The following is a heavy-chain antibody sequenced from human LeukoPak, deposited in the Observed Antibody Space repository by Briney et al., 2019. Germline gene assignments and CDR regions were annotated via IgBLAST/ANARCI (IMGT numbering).Heavy chain of an antibody. CDR2: INSDGSST. Sequence: GGSLRLSCAASGFTFSSYWMHWVRQAPGKGLVWVSRINSDGSSTSYADSVKGRFTISRDNAKNTLYLQMNSLRAEDAAVYYCARGSFRGGGGSSIHLFNYWGQGTLVTVSS. CDR3: ARGSFRGGGGSSIHLFNY. J-gene: IGHJ4*02. D-gene: IGHD2-15*01. CDR1: GFTFSSYW. V-gene: IGHV3-74*01.